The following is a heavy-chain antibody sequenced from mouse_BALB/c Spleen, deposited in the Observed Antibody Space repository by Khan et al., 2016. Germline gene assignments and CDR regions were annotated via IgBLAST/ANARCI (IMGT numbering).Heavy chain of an antibody. CDR1: GYAFSSYW. Sequence: VQLQESGAELVRPGSSVKISCKASGYAFSSYWMNWVKQRPGQGLEWIGQIYPGDGDTNYNGKFKGKATLTADKSSSTAYMQLSSLTSGDSAVYFCARVSSSGYVAWFAYWGQGTLVTVSA. J-gene: IGHJ3*01. V-gene: IGHV1-80*01. CDR3: ARVSSSGYVAWFAY. D-gene: IGHD3-1*01. CDR2: IYPGDGDT.